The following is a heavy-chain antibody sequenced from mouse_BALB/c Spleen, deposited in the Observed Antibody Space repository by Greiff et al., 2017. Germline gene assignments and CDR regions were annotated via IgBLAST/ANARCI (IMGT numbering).Heavy chain of an antibody. CDR1: GDSINSGY. D-gene: IGHD2-3*01. CDR2: ISYSGST. J-gene: IGHJ2*01. CDR3: ARGIYDYYLDY. V-gene: IGHV3-8*02. Sequence: EVQLVASGPSLVKPSQTLSLTCSVTGDSINSGYWNWIRKFPGNKLEYMGYISYSGSTYYNPSLKSRISITRDTSKNQYYLQLNSVTTEDTATYYCARGIYDYYLDYWGQGTTLTVSS.